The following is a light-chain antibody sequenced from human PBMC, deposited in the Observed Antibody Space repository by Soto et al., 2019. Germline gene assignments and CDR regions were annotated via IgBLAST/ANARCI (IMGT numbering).Light chain of an antibody. Sequence: QSALTQPPSASGTPGQRVTTSCSGSSSNIRSNTVNWYQHLPGTAPKLLIYSGNQRPSGAPDRFSGPKSDTSASLAISVLQSEDEADYYCAAWDDSLNGRVFGTGTKVTVL. CDR2: SGN. J-gene: IGLJ1*01. CDR1: SSNIRSNT. V-gene: IGLV1-44*01. CDR3: AAWDDSLNGRV.